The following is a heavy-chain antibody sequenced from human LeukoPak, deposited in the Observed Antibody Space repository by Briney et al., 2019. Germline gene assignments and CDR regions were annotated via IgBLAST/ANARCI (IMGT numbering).Heavy chain of an antibody. CDR3: ARQVAVVEPTDPNWFDS. J-gene: IGHJ5*01. D-gene: IGHD2-21*01. Sequence: SETLSLTCAVYGGPFRGFFWSWIRQAPGKGLEWIGEVSHSGSSNYNPSLKSRINISLDTSKNQFSLRLTSVTAADTAAYYCARQVAVVEPTDPNWFDSWGQGTLVTVSS. CDR1: GGPFRGFF. CDR2: VSHSGSS. V-gene: IGHV4-34*10.